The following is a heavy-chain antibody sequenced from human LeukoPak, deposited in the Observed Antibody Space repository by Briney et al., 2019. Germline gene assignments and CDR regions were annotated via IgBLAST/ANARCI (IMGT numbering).Heavy chain of an antibody. Sequence: GGSLRLSCAASGFTLSSYGMHWVRQAPGKGLEWVAVIWYDGSNKYYADSVKGRFTISRDNSKNTLYLQMNSLRAEDTAVYYCARDPSISRGIYYYYYGMDVWGQGTTVTVSS. D-gene: IGHD3-3*02. CDR3: ARDPSISRGIYYYYYGMDV. CDR1: GFTLSSYG. J-gene: IGHJ6*02. CDR2: IWYDGSNK. V-gene: IGHV3-33*01.